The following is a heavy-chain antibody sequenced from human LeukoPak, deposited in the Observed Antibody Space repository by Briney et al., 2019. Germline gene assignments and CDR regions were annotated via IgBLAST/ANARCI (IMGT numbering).Heavy chain of an antibody. J-gene: IGHJ3*02. D-gene: IGHD4-23*01. CDR3: ASYGGNSGNAFDI. V-gene: IGHV4-4*07. Sequence: KPSENLSLTCTVSGGSISSYYWSWVRQPAGKGLEWIGRIYASGNTNYNPSLKSRVAMSVDTSKNQFSLKLRSVTAADTAVYYCASYGGNSGNAFDIWGQGTMVTVSS. CDR1: GGSISSYY. CDR2: IYASGNT.